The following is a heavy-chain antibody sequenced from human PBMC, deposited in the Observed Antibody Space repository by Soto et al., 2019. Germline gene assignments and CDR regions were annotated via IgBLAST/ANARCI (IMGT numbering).Heavy chain of an antibody. Sequence: ASVKVSCKASGYTFSTAGISWVRQAPGHGLEWMGWISAYNGNTNYAQNLQDRVTMTIDTSTSTAYMELRSLESDDTAVYYCARGARPAKFSSNWFDYWGQGTLVTVSS. CDR3: ARGARPAKFSSNWFDY. CDR2: ISAYNGNT. CDR1: GYTFSTAG. J-gene: IGHJ4*02. D-gene: IGHD6-13*01. V-gene: IGHV1-18*01.